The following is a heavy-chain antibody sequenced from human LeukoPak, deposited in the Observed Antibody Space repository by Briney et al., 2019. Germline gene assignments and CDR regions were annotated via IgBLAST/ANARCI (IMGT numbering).Heavy chain of an antibody. V-gene: IGHV3-30*03. CDR2: ISYDGSNK. CDR3: ARAPGSYYDFWSGNYFDY. J-gene: IGHJ4*02. D-gene: IGHD3-3*01. Sequence: GGSLRLSCAASGFTFSSYGMHWVRQAPGKGLEWVAVISYDGSNKYYADSVKGRFTISRDNSKNTLYLQMNSLRAEDTAVYYCARAPGSYYDFWSGNYFDYWGQGTLVTVSS. CDR1: GFTFSSYG.